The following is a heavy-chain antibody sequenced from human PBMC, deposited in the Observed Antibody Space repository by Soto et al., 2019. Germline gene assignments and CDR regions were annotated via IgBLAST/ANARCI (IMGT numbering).Heavy chain of an antibody. D-gene: IGHD3-22*01. Sequence: SETLSLTCTVSGGSISSGGYYWSWIRQHPGKGLEWIGYIYYSGSTYYNPSLKSRVTISVDTSKNQFSLKLSSVTAADTVVYYCARAKGDTYYYDSSGYYLFDYWGQGTLVTVS. CDR3: ARAKGDTYYYDSSGYYLFDY. CDR1: GGSISSGGYY. V-gene: IGHV4-31*03. CDR2: IYYSGST. J-gene: IGHJ4*02.